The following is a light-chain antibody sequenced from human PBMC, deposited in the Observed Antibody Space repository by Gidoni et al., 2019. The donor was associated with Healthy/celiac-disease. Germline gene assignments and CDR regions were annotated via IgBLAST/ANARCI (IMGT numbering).Light chain of an antibody. J-gene: IGLJ2*01. CDR3: AAWDDSLSGPV. V-gene: IGLV1-47*01. CDR1: SSNIGSNY. CDR2: RNN. Sequence: QSLLTQPPSPSGTPVHRVIISCSGISSNIGSNYVYWYQQLPGTAPNLLSYRNNQRPSGVPDRFSGSKSGTSASLAIRGLRSEDEADYYCAAWDDSLSGPVFGGGTKLTVL.